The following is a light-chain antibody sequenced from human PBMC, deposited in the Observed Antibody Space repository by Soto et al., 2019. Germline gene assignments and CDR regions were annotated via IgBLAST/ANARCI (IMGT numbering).Light chain of an antibody. V-gene: IGKV3-11*01. J-gene: IGKJ4*01. Sequence: EIVLTQSPGTLSLSPGERATLSCRASQTVRSLLAWYQQKPGQAPRLLIYDASNRATGIPARFSGSGSGTDFTLTISSLEPEDFAVYYCQQCNNWPLTFGGGTKLEIK. CDR3: QQCNNWPLT. CDR1: QTVRSL. CDR2: DAS.